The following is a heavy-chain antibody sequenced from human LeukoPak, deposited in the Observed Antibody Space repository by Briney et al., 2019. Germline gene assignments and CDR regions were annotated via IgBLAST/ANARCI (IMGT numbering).Heavy chain of an antibody. V-gene: IGHV3-21*01. CDR1: GFTFSSYS. CDR3: ARDPGAWIRYGMDV. Sequence: GGSLRLSCAASGFTFSSYSMNWVRQAPGKGLEWVSSISSSSSYIYYADSVKGRFTISRDNAKNSLHLQMNSPRAEDTAVYYCARDPGAWIRYGMDVWGQGTTVTVSS. J-gene: IGHJ6*02. CDR2: ISSSSSYI. D-gene: IGHD5-18*01.